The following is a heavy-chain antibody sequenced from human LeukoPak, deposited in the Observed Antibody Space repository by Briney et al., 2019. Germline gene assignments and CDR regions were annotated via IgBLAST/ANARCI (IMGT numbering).Heavy chain of an antibody. CDR3: ARGWSYYGSGSYYIDPHFDY. CDR2: INPNSGGT. D-gene: IGHD3-10*01. Sequence: ASVKVSCKASGYTFTGYYMHWVRQAPGQGLEWMGWINPNSGGTNYAQKFQGRVTMTRDTSISTAYMELSRLRSDDTAVYYCARGWSYYGSGSYYIDPHFDYWGQGTLVTVSP. V-gene: IGHV1-2*02. CDR1: GYTFTGYY. J-gene: IGHJ4*02.